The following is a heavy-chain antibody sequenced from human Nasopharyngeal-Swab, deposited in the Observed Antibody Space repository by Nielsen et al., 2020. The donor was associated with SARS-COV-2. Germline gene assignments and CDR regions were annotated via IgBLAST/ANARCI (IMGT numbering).Heavy chain of an antibody. J-gene: IGHJ6*02. V-gene: IGHV3-7*03. Sequence: GESLKISCAASGFTFSSYWMSWVRQAPGKGLEWVANIKQDGSEKYYVDSVKGRFTISRDNAKNPLYLQMNSLRAEDTAVYYCARDKGIDFWSGLGVSGMDVWGQGTTVTVSS. D-gene: IGHD3-3*01. CDR1: GFTFSSYW. CDR3: ARDKGIDFWSGLGVSGMDV. CDR2: IKQDGSEK.